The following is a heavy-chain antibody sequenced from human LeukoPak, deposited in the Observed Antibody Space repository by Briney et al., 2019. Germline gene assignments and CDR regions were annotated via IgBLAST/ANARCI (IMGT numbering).Heavy chain of an antibody. CDR2: IWYDGSNQ. J-gene: IGHJ4*02. V-gene: IGHV3-33*01. Sequence: GGSLRLSCAASGFTFSSYGMHWVRQAPGKGLEWVSLIWYDGSNQYHADSVKGRFTISRDNSKNTLYLRMNSLRAEDTAVYYCARDRGGYSDSWGQGTLVTVSS. CDR1: GFTFSSYG. CDR3: ARDRGGYSDS.